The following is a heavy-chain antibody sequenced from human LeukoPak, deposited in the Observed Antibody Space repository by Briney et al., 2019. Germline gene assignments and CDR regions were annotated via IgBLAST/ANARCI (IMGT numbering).Heavy chain of an antibody. CDR3: ARVRIRGTYYFGSGSPSNFDY. J-gene: IGHJ4*02. V-gene: IGHV4-59*01. CDR2: IYYSGRT. D-gene: IGHD3-10*01. CDR1: GGSISSYY. Sequence: SETLSLTCTVSGGSISSYYWNWIRQPPGKGLEWIGYIYYSGRTNYNPSLKSRVTTSVDTSKNQFSLKLSSVTAADTAVYYCARVRIRGTYYFGSGSPSNFDYWGQGTLVTVSS.